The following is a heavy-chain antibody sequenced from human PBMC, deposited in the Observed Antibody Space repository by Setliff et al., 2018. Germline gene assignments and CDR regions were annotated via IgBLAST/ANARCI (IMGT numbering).Heavy chain of an antibody. CDR2: INHSGST. Sequence: PSETLSLTCAVYGGSFSGYYWSWIRQPPGKGLEWIGEINHSGSTNYNPSLKSRVTISVDTSKNQFSLKLSSVTAADTAVYYCAKGPDSSGYQGWFDPWVQGTLVTVSS. CDR1: GGSFSGYY. V-gene: IGHV4-34*01. J-gene: IGHJ5*02. CDR3: AKGPDSSGYQGWFDP. D-gene: IGHD3-22*01.